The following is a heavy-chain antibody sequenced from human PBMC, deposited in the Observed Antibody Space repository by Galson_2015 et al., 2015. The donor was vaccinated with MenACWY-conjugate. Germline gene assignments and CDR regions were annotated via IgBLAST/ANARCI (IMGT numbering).Heavy chain of an antibody. CDR3: TSRLIGVIAAFDY. CDR2: IRSKGFGETT. J-gene: IGHJ4*02. D-gene: IGHD3-22*01. Sequence: SLRLSCATSGFSFGDYTLSWVRQAPGKGLEWVGFIRSKGFGETTEYAAPVKDRFTISRDDSTRIAYLQMNSLKTDDTAVYYCTSRLIGVIAAFDYWGQGTLVTVPS. CDR1: GFSFGDYT. V-gene: IGHV3-49*04.